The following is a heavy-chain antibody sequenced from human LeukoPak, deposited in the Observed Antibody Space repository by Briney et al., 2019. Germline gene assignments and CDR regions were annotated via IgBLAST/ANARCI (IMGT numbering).Heavy chain of an antibody. J-gene: IGHJ4*02. V-gene: IGHV3-11*01. CDR2: ISSSGSTI. CDR3: AKGAAGSYSMYDY. Sequence: GGSLRLSCAASGFTFSDYYMSWIRQAPGKGLEWVSYISSSGSTIYYADSVKGRFTISRDNSKNTVYLQMNSLRADDTAVYYCAKGAAGSYSMYDYWGQGTLVTVSS. CDR1: GFTFSDYY. D-gene: IGHD1-26*01.